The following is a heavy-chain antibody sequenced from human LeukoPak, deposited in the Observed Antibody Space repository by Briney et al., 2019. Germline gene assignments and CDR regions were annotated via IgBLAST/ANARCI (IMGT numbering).Heavy chain of an antibody. CDR1: GASISDFY. J-gene: IGHJ5*02. D-gene: IGHD3-10*01. CDR2: IFHTGST. CDR3: ARHPQEFRSDWFDP. Sequence: SETLSLTCTVSGASISDFYWSWIRQSPAKGLEWLGYIFHTGSTNYNPSVKSRVTISMDTSKNQFSLRLNSVTAADTAVYYCARHPQEFRSDWFDPWGQGTLVTVSS. V-gene: IGHV4-59*08.